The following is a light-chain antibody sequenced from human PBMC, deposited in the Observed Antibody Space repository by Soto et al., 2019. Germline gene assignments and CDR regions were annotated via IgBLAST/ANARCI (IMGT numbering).Light chain of an antibody. CDR1: QYISSW. V-gene: IGKV1-12*01. Sequence: DIQMTPSPSSVSASVGDRVTITCRASQYISSWLAWYQQKPGKAPQLLIYAASSLQSGVPSRFSGSGSGTDFTLTISSLQPEDFATYYCLQSNSFPHTFGQGTKLEIK. CDR3: LQSNSFPHT. J-gene: IGKJ2*01. CDR2: AAS.